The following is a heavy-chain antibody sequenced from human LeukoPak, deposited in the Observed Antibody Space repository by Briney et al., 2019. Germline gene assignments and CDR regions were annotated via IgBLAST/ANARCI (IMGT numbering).Heavy chain of an antibody. D-gene: IGHD6-19*01. Sequence: PGGSPRLSCAASRFTLSNYWMSWVRQAPGKGLEWVANIKQDGSETYYVDSVKGRFTISRDNAKISLSLQMNSLRAEDTAVYYCARQRGSGCLDYWGQGTLVTVSS. V-gene: IGHV3-7*01. CDR2: IKQDGSET. CDR1: RFTLSNYW. J-gene: IGHJ4*02. CDR3: ARQRGSGCLDY.